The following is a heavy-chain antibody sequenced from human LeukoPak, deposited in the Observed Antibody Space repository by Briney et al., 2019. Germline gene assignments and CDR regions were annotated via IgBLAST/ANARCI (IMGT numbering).Heavy chain of an antibody. V-gene: IGHV3-23*01. D-gene: IGHD3-10*01. J-gene: IGHJ3*01. Sequence: GGSLRLSCAASGFTFSSYAMSWVRQAPGKGLEWVSAISGSGGSTYYADSVKGRFTISRDNSKNTLYLQMNSLRAEDTAVYYCAKRMIRGVNHDAFDLWGQGTMVTVSS. CDR2: ISGSGGST. CDR1: GFTFSSYA. CDR3: AKRMIRGVNHDAFDL.